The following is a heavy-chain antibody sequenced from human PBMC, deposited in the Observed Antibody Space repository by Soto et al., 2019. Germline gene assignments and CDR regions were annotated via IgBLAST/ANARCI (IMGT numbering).Heavy chain of an antibody. Sequence: SENLAITSTFSGGSISIGDYYWSWIRQPPGKGLEWIGYIYYSGSTYYNPSLKSRVTISVDTSKNQFSLKLSSVTAADTAVYYCASLFSIGWYPDYWGQGTLVTVSS. D-gene: IGHD6-19*01. J-gene: IGHJ4*02. CDR3: ASLFSIGWYPDY. CDR2: IYYSGST. CDR1: GGSISIGDYY. V-gene: IGHV4-30-4*01.